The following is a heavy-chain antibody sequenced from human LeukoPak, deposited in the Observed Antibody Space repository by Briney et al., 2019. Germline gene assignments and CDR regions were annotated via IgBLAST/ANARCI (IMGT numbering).Heavy chain of an antibody. CDR3: AKGYGSGWTFDY. J-gene: IGHJ4*02. V-gene: IGHV3-30*02. CDR1: GFTFIDYG. Sequence: QPGGSLRLSCATSGFTFIDYGMHWVLQPPGRGLEWVASVNSDGTNHYYSASVRGRFIISRDNSKNTLYLQMNSLRVEDTAVYFCAKGYGSGWTFDYWGQGILVTVSS. D-gene: IGHD6-19*01. CDR2: VNSDGTNH.